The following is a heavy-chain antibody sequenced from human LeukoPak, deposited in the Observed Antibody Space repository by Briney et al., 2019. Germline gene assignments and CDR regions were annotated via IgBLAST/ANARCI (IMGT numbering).Heavy chain of an antibody. CDR1: GYSFTSYW. J-gene: IGHJ6*02. CDR2: IYPGDSDT. V-gene: IGHV5-51*07. Sequence: GESLKISCKGSGYSFTSYWIGWVHAMTGKGLEWRGIIYPGDSDTRYSPSFQGQVTISADKSISTAYLQWSSLKASDTAMYYCARTLKEGYYDILTGYYRSPNYYYGMDVWGQGTTVTVSS. D-gene: IGHD3-9*01. CDR3: ARTLKEGYYDILTGYYRSPNYYYGMDV.